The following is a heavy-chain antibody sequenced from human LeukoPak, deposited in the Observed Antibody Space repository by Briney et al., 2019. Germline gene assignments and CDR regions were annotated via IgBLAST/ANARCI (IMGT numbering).Heavy chain of an antibody. CDR1: GYTFATYG. V-gene: IGHV1-18*01. J-gene: IGHJ4*02. Sequence: ASVKVSCKASGYTFATYGITWVRQAPGQGLEWMGWISASNDDTNYAQKLQGRVTVTTDTSTSTAYMELRSLRSDDTAVYYCAGGYYAHFDYWGQGTQVTVSS. CDR2: ISASNDDT. D-gene: IGHD2/OR15-2a*01. CDR3: AGGYYAHFDY.